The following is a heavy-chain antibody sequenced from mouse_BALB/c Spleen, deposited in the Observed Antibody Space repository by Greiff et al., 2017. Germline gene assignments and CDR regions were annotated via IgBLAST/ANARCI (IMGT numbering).Heavy chain of an antibody. J-gene: IGHJ3*01. CDR2: IYPGSGST. V-gene: IGHV1S22*01. Sequence: LQQPGSELVRPGASVKLSCKASGYTFTSYWMHWVKQRPGQGLEWIGNIYPGSGSTNYDEKFKSKATLTVDTSSSTAYMQLSSLTSEDSAVYYCTIYDGYSSFAYWGQGTLVTVCA. D-gene: IGHD2-3*01. CDR3: TIYDGYSSFAY. CDR1: GYTFTSYW.